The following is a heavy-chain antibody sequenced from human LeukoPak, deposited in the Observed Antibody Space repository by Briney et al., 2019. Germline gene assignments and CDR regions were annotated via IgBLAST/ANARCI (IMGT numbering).Heavy chain of an antibody. CDR3: AAHTYYYSSGSFGH. J-gene: IGHJ4*02. V-gene: IGHV1-8*01. Sequence: ASVKVSCKASGYSFTSYDINWVRQATGQGPEWMGWMNPSSGNTGYAQRFQGRVTMTRDTSTSTAYLELSSLTSDDTAVYYCAAHTYYYSSGSFGHWGQGTLVTVSS. D-gene: IGHD3-10*01. CDR2: MNPSSGNT. CDR1: GYSFTSYD.